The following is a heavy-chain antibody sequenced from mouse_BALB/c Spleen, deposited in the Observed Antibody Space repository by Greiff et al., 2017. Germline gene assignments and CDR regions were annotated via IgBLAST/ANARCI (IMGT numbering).Heavy chain of an antibody. V-gene: IGHV5-15*02. CDR2: ISNLAYSI. Sequence: EVQGVESGGGLVQPGGSLKLSCAASGFTFSDYGMAWVRQAPGKGPEWVAFISNLAYSIYYADTVTGRFTISRENAKNTLYLEMSSLRSEDTAMYYCAREAARATFAYWGQGTLVTVSA. CDR1: GFTFSDYG. J-gene: IGHJ3*01. D-gene: IGHD3-1*01. CDR3: AREAARATFAY.